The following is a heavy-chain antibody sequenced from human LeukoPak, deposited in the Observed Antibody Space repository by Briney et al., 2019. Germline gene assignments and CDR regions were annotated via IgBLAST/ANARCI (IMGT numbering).Heavy chain of an antibody. CDR3: AKDYFPAEVVRGSAAFDI. V-gene: IGHV3-53*01. CDR1: GFTVNSNY. D-gene: IGHD3-22*01. CDR2: IYSGGGT. Sequence: GGSLRLSCAASGFTVNSNYMSWVRQAPGKGLEWVSVIYSGGGTFYADSVKGRFTISRDNSKNTLYLQMNSLRAEDTAVYYCAKDYFPAEVVRGSAAFDIWGQGTMVTVSS. J-gene: IGHJ3*02.